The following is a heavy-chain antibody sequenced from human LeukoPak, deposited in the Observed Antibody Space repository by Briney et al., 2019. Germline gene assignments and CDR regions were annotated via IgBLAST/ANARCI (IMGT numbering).Heavy chain of an antibody. V-gene: IGHV3-30-3*01. CDR1: GFTFSSYA. Sequence: GGSLRLSCAASGFTFSSYAMHWVRQAPGKGLEWVAVILYDGSNKYYADSVKGRFTISRDNSKNTLYLQMNSLRAEDTAVYYCARDGVGIAAAGPPVWGQGTLVTVSS. CDR3: ARDGVGIAAAGPPV. J-gene: IGHJ4*02. D-gene: IGHD6-13*01. CDR2: ILYDGSNK.